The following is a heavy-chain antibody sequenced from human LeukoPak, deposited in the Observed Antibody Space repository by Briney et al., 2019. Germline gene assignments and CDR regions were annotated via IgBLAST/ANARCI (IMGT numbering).Heavy chain of an antibody. CDR3: ARARWQLVPYFDS. V-gene: IGHV1-2*02. CDR2: INPNSGGT. D-gene: IGHD6-6*01. CDR1: VYTFTDYY. J-gene: IGHJ4*02. Sequence: ASAKVSCKASVYTFTDYYMHWVRQAPGQGLEWMGWINPNSGGTNFAQKFQGRVAMTRDTSISTAYLELGSLRSDDTAVYFCARARWQLVPYFDSWGQGTLVTVSS.